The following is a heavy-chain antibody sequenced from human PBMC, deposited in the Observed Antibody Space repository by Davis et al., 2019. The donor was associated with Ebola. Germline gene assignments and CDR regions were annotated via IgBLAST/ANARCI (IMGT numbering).Heavy chain of an antibody. CDR1: RFTFSSYW. CDR2: ISSSSSTI. D-gene: IGHD6-13*01. V-gene: IGHV3-48*01. J-gene: IGHJ4*02. Sequence: PGGSLRLSCAASRFTFSSYWMNWVRQAPGKGLEWVSYISSSSSTIYYADSVKGRFTISRDNAKNSLYLQMNSLRAEDTAVYYCARGPSTGNSFSYWGQGTLATVSS. CDR3: ARGPSTGNSFSY.